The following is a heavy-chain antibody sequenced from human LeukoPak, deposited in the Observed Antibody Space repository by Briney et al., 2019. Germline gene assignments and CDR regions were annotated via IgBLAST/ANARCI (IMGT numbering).Heavy chain of an antibody. D-gene: IGHD3-22*01. CDR3: ARDYYDSSYGMDV. CDR2: IYYSGST. CDR1: GGSISSGGYY. Sequence: SQTLSLTCTVSGGSISSGGYYWSWIRQHPGKGLEWIGYIYYSGSTYYNPSLKRRVTISVDTSKNQFSLKLSSVTAADTAVYYCARDYYDSSYGMDVWGQGTTVTVSS. J-gene: IGHJ6*02. V-gene: IGHV4-31*03.